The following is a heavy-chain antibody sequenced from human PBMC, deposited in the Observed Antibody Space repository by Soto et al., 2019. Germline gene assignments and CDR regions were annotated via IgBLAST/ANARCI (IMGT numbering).Heavy chain of an antibody. D-gene: IGHD6-6*01. J-gene: IGHJ6*02. V-gene: IGHV3-23*01. CDR1: GFTFSSYA. CDR3: AKDQWSSSGEFLNDYYYYGMDV. Sequence: PGGSLRLSCAASGFTFSSYAMSWVRQAPGKGLEWVSAISGSGGSTYYADSVKGRFTISRDNSKNTLYLQMNSLRAEDTAVYYCAKDQWSSSGEFLNDYYYYGMDVWGQGTTVTVSS. CDR2: ISGSGGST.